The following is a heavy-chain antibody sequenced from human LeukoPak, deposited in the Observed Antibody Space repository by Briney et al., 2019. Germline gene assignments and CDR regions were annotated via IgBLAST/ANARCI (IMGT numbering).Heavy chain of an antibody. CDR3: ASRTGPGEIDAVDI. CDR2: IYPGDSDT. V-gene: IGHV5-51*01. D-gene: IGHD3-16*01. J-gene: IGHJ3*02. Sequence: GESLKISCEGSGCRFTSYWIGWVRQMPGKGLEWMGVIYPGDSDTRYSPSFQGQVTISVDKSISTAYLQWSSLKASDTAMYYCASRTGPGEIDAVDIWGQGTMVTVSS. CDR1: GCRFTSYW.